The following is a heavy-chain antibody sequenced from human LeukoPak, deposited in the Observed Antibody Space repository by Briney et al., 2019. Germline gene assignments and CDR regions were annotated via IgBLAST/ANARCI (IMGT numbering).Heavy chain of an antibody. J-gene: IGHJ5*02. CDR1: GYTFTNHG. CDR3: ARDEGYCTITTCYRNWFDP. D-gene: IGHD2-2*01. Sequence: ASVKVSCKASGYTFTNHGISWVRQAPGQGLEWMGWISTYYGNTNYAQTVQGRVTMTTDTSTSAAFMELRSLRSDDAAVYYCARDEGYCTITTCYRNWFDPWGQGTLVTVSS. CDR2: ISTYYGNT. V-gene: IGHV1-18*01.